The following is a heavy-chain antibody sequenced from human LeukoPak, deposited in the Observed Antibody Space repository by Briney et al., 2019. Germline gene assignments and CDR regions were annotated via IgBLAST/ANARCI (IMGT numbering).Heavy chain of an antibody. V-gene: IGHV3-23*01. CDR3: ATDRKGLNWYFDL. Sequence: GGSLRLSCAASGFTFSSYAMSWVRQAPGKGLEWVSAISGSGGSTYYADSVKGRFTISRDNSKNTLYLQMTSLRADDTAVYYCATDRKGLNWYFDLWGRGTLVTVSS. CDR2: ISGSGGST. CDR1: GFTFSSYA. J-gene: IGHJ2*01.